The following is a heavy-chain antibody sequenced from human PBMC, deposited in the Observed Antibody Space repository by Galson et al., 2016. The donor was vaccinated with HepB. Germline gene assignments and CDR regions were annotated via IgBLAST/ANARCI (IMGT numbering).Heavy chain of an antibody. D-gene: IGHD2-21*01. CDR2: VYPATSET. CDR1: GYNFTDYW. J-gene: IGHJ3*01. V-gene: IGHV5-51*01. CDR3: ARGRICGGNAFSL. Sequence: QSGAEVIKPGESLKISCKGSGYNFTDYWISWVRQMPGKGLEWMGMVYPATSETRYSPSFRVHVTFSVDNAINSAYVQWSSLKASDTTMYYCARGRICGGNAFSLWGQWTMVTVS.